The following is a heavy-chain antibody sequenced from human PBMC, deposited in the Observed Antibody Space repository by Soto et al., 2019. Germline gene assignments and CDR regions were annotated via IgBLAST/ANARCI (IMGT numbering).Heavy chain of an antibody. CDR3: AREVGGEGCGLYY. Sequence: QVQLVQSGAEVKKPGSSVKVSCKASGGTFSSYAISWVRQAPGQGLEWMGGIIPIFGTANYAQKFQGRVTLTADESTGRASMELSSLRSEDTAVYYCAREVGGEGCGLYYWGQGTLVTVSS. J-gene: IGHJ4*02. CDR1: GGTFSSYA. V-gene: IGHV1-69*12. D-gene: IGHD3-16*01. CDR2: IIPIFGTA.